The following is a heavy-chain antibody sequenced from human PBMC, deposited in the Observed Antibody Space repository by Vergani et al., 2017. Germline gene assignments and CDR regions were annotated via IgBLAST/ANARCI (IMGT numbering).Heavy chain of an antibody. Sequence: QVQLVESGGGVVQPGGSLRLSCAASGFTFSSYGMHWVRQAPGKGLEWVAFIRYDGSNKYYADSVKGRFTISRDNAKNSLYLQMNSLRAEDTALYYCAKGGVVPAAPFDYWGQGTLVTVSS. CDR3: AKGGVVPAAPFDY. V-gene: IGHV3-30*02. D-gene: IGHD2-2*01. CDR2: IRYDGSNK. J-gene: IGHJ4*02. CDR1: GFTFSSYG.